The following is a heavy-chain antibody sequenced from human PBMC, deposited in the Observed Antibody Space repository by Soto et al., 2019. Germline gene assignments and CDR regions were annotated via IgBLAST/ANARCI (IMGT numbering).Heavy chain of an antibody. CDR2: ISSSSSTI. D-gene: IGHD2-8*02. V-gene: IGHV3-48*02. Sequence: GGPLRLSCAASGFTFSSYSMNWVRQAPGKGLEWVSYISSSSSTIYYADSVNGRFTISRDNAKNSLYLQMNSLRDEDTAVYYCSWWLSPYWGQGTLVTVSS. J-gene: IGHJ4*02. CDR1: GFTFSSYS. CDR3: SWWLSPY.